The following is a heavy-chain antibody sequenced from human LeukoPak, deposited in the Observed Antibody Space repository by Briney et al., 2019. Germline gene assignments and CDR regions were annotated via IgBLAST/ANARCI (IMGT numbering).Heavy chain of an antibody. Sequence: SVKVSCKASGGTFSSYAISWVRQAPGQGLEWMGRIIPIFGIANYAQKFQGRVTITEDKSTSTAYMELSSLRSEDTAVYYCARSGFGDTLVCWGQGTLVTVSS. CDR2: IIPIFGIA. V-gene: IGHV1-69*04. CDR1: GGTFSSYA. D-gene: IGHD3-10*01. CDR3: ARSGFGDTLVC. J-gene: IGHJ4*02.